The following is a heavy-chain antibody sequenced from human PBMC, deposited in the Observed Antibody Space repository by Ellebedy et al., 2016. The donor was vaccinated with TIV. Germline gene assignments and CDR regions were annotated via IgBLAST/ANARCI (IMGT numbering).Heavy chain of an antibody. CDR3: ANYRGAFDI. CDR2: ISSSSKYK. Sequence: GGSLRLXCVASELSFTSDRLNWVRQAPGRGLEWVSSISSSSKYKLYTDSVKGRFTISRDNARKSLYLHLDSLRAEDTAVYYCANYRGAFDIWGQGTLVTVSA. CDR1: ELSFTSDR. D-gene: IGHD1-14*01. J-gene: IGHJ3*02. V-gene: IGHV3-21*01.